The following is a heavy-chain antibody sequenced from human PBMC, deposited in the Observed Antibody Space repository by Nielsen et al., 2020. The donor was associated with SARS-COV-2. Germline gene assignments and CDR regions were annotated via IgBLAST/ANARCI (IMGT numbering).Heavy chain of an antibody. Sequence: WIRQPPGKGLEWIGYIYHSGSTYYNPSLKSRVTISVDRSKNQFSLKLSSVTAADTAVYYCVRGANYDFWSGYYYYGMDVWGQGTTVTVSS. CDR2: IYHSGST. J-gene: IGHJ6*02. CDR3: VRGANYDFWSGYYYYGMDV. V-gene: IGHV4-30-2*01. D-gene: IGHD3-3*01.